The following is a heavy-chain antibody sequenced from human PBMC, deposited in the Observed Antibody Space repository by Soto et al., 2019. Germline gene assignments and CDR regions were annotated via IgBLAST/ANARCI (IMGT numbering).Heavy chain of an antibody. Sequence: PGGSLRLSCAASGFTFTRFSMNWVRQAPGKGLEWVSSISSTTNYIYYGDSMKGRFTISRDNAKNSLYLEMNSLRAEDTAVYYCARESEDLTSNFDYWGQGTLVTVSS. V-gene: IGHV3-21*06. CDR3: ARESEDLTSNFDY. CDR1: GFTFTRFS. CDR2: ISSTTNYI. J-gene: IGHJ4*02.